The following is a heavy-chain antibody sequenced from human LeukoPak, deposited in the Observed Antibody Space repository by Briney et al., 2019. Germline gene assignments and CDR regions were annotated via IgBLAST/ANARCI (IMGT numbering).Heavy chain of an antibody. CDR3: ARDPSVNYDFWSGYSPDYYYYYGMDV. CDR1: GYTFTGYY. CDR2: TNPNSGGT. J-gene: IGHJ6*02. D-gene: IGHD3-3*01. Sequence: ASVKVSCKASGYTFTGYYMHWVRQAPGQGLEWMGWTNPNSGGTNYAQKFQGRVTMTRDTSISTAYMELSRLRSDDTAVYYCARDPSVNYDFWSGYSPDYYYYYGMDVWGQGTTVTVSS. V-gene: IGHV1-2*02.